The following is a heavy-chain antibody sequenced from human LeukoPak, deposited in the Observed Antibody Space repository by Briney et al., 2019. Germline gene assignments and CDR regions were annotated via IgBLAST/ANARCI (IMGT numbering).Heavy chain of an antibody. J-gene: IGHJ3*02. CDR2: ISSSSYI. D-gene: IGHD2/OR15-2a*01. Sequence: GGSLRLSCAASGFTFSSYAMSWVRQAPGKGLEWVSSISSSSYIYYADSVKGRFTISRDNAKNSLYLQMNSLRAEDTAVYYCARAFLGAFDIWGQGTMVTVSS. CDR3: ARAFLGAFDI. CDR1: GFTFSSYA. V-gene: IGHV3-21*01.